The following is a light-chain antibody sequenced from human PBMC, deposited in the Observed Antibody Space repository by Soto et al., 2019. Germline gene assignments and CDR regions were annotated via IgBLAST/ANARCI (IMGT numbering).Light chain of an antibody. Sequence: QSALTQPASVSGSPGQSITISCTGTSSDVGGYNYVSWYQQHPGKAPKLMIYEVSNRPSGVSNRFSGSKSGNTASLTISGLQAEDEAAYYCSSSTSSSTPYVFGTGTKVTVL. CDR2: EVS. V-gene: IGLV2-14*01. CDR3: SSSTSSSTPYV. J-gene: IGLJ1*01. CDR1: SSDVGGYNY.